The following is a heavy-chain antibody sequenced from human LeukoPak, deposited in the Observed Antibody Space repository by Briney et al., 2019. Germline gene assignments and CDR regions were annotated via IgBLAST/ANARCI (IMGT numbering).Heavy chain of an antibody. D-gene: IGHD3-22*01. J-gene: IGHJ4*02. CDR2: INHSGST. CDR1: GGSFSSYY. CDR3: ARGRDSSGYYLPLFYY. Sequence: PSETLSLTCAVYGGSFSSYYWSWVRQPPGEGLEWIGEINHSGSTNYNPSLTSRVTISVDMSKNQFSLKLRSVTAADTAVYYCARGRDSSGYYLPLFYYSGQGTPVTVSS. V-gene: IGHV4-34*01.